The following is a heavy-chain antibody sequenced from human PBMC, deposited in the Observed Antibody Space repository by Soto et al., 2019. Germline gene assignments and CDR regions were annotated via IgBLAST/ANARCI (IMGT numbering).Heavy chain of an antibody. V-gene: IGHV4-59*01. Sequence: SETLSLTCTVAGASITDYCWTWIRQPPGKGLEWIGYFYYGETTNKKSSLNSRFTVSVDTSKSQFSLKVTSVTTADTAVYYCARGTYCGTDCYWTLDFWGQGKMVTVS. D-gene: IGHD2-21*02. CDR1: GASITDYC. J-gene: IGHJ4*02. CDR2: FYYGETT. CDR3: ARGTYCGTDCYWTLDF.